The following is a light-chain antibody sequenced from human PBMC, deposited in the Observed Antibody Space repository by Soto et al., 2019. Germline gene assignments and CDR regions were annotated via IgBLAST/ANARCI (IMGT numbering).Light chain of an antibody. CDR3: QQSYSNPQS. J-gene: IGKJ5*01. CDR1: QSISSY. V-gene: IGKV1-39*01. CDR2: AAS. Sequence: DIQMTQSRSSLSASVGDRCTITCRASQSISSYLNWYQQKPGQAPKLLIYAASSLQSGVPSRFSGSGSGTDSTLTISSLQPEDFATYYCQQSYSNPQSFGQGTRLEIK.